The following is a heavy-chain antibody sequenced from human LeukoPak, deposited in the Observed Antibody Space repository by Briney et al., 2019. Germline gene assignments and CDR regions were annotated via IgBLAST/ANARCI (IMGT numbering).Heavy chain of an antibody. CDR1: GFTSSSYG. J-gene: IGHJ4*02. Sequence: GGSLRLSCAASGFTSSSYGMHWVRHAPGKGLEWVAPIWTDGSETYYADPVKGRFTISRDNSNNTLCLQMNSLRAEDTGFYYCARKRGYYFDYWGQGTLVTVSS. V-gene: IGHV3-33*01. D-gene: IGHD3-10*01. CDR2: IWTDGSET. CDR3: ARKRGYYFDY.